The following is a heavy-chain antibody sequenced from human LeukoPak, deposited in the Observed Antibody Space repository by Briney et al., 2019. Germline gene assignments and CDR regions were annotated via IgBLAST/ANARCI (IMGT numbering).Heavy chain of an antibody. J-gene: IGHJ6*02. CDR2: MNPNSGNT. CDR1: GYTFTSYD. V-gene: IGHV1-8*01. D-gene: IGHD3-10*01. Sequence: ASVAVSCKASGYTFTSYDINWVRQATGQGLEWMGWMNPNSGNTGYAQKFQGRVTMTRNTSISTAYMELSSLRSEDTAVYYCARGHQFDYGSGSFMDVWGQGTTVTVSS. CDR3: ARGHQFDYGSGSFMDV.